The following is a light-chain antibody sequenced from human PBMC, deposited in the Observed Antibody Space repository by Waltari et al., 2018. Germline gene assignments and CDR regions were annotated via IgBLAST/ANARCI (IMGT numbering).Light chain of an antibody. V-gene: IGLV3-19*01. J-gene: IGLJ3*02. CDR1: SLIYYY. Sequence: SSELTQDPAVSVALGQTVRITCQGDSLIYYYASWYQQKTGQAPVLVMYDQDTRPSGIPDRFSASSSGNTVSLTIAGAQAEDEADYHCNSRDSSGRHLVFGGGTKLTVL. CDR3: NSRDSSGRHLV. CDR2: DQD.